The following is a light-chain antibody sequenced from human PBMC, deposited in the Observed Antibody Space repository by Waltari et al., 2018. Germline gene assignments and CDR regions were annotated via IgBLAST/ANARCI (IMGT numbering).Light chain of an antibody. Sequence: QSALTQPASVSGSPGQSITISCTGTSSDIGYYNYVSWYQHHPGTAPTPMIYDVSNRPSGVSNRCSGSKSGDTASLTISGLQAEDEAEYYCSSFTTRNTWVFGGGTKLTVL. CDR3: SSFTTRNTWV. CDR1: SSDIGYYNY. V-gene: IGLV2-14*03. J-gene: IGLJ3*02. CDR2: DVS.